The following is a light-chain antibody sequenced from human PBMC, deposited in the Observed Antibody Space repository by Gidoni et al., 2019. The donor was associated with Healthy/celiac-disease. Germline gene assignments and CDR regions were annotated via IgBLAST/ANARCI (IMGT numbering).Light chain of an antibody. CDR2: DDS. CDR3: QVWDSSSDHPV. CDR1: NIGSKS. V-gene: IGLV3-21*02. Sequence: SYVLTQPPSVSVAPGQTARITCGGTNIGSKSVHWYQQKPGQPPVLVVYDDSDRPSGIPERFSGSNSGNTATLTISRVEAGDEADYYCQVWDSSSDHPVFGTGTKVTVL. J-gene: IGLJ1*01.